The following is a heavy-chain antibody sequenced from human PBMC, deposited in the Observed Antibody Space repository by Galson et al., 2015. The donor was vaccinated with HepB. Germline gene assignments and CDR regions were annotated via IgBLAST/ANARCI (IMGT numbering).Heavy chain of an antibody. CDR2: TYYRSKWYS. J-gene: IGHJ6*02. CDR3: ARVHGTIYYYGMDV. D-gene: IGHD1-1*01. Sequence: AISGDRVSSTSAAWNWIRQSPSRGLEWLGRTYYRSKWYSDYAVSVRSRITINPDTSKNQFSLQLKSVTPGDTAVYYCARVHGTIYYYGMDVWGQGTTVTVSS. CDR1: GDRVSSTSAA. V-gene: IGHV6-1*01.